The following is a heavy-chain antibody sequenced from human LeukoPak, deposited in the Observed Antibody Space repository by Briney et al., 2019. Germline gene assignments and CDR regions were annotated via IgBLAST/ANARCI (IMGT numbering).Heavy chain of an antibody. D-gene: IGHD3-22*01. Sequence: ASVKVSCKASGYTFTGYYMHWVRQAPGQGLEWMGWINPNSGGTNYAQKFQGRVTMTRDTSISTAYMELSRLRSDDTAMYYCAKAYYYDSSGYSDYWGQGTLVTVSS. V-gene: IGHV1-2*02. CDR2: INPNSGGT. CDR3: AKAYYYDSSGYSDY. J-gene: IGHJ4*02. CDR1: GYTFTGYY.